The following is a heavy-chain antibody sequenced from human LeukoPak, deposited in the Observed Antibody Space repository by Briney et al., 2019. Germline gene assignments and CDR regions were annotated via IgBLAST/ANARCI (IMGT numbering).Heavy chain of an antibody. CDR1: GGSISSYY. CDR2: IYYSGST. D-gene: IGHD5-18*01. Sequence: SETLSLTCTVSGGSISSYYWSWIRQPPGKGLEWIGYIYYSGSTNYNPSLKSRVTISVDTSKNQFSLKLSSVTAADTAVYYCARDQWLQSNHYMDVWGKGTTVTVSS. CDR3: ARDQWLQSNHYMDV. V-gene: IGHV4-59*12. J-gene: IGHJ6*03.